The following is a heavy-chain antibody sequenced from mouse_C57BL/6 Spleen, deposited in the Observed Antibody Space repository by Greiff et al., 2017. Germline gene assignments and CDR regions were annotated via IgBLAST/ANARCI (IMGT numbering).Heavy chain of an antibody. CDR3: ARRVYYDYDEYFDV. V-gene: IGHV1-52*01. CDR2: IDPSDSET. D-gene: IGHD2-4*01. J-gene: IGHJ1*03. Sequence: QVQLQQPGAELVRPGSSVKLSCKASGYTFTSYWMHWVKQRPIQGLEWIGNIDPSDSETHYNQKFKDKATLTVDNSSSTAYMQLSSLTSEDSAVDYCARRVYYDYDEYFDVWGTGTTVTVSS. CDR1: GYTFTSYW.